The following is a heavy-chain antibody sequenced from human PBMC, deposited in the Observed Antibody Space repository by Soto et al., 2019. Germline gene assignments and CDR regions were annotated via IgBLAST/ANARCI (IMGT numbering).Heavy chain of an antibody. CDR1: GYTFTSYY. CDR2: INPSGGST. Sequence: QVQLVQSGAEVKKPGASVKVSCKASGYTFTSYYMHWVRQAPGQGLEWMGIINPSGGSTSYAQKVPGRFPMSRYTSTSTVYMELSSLRSEDTAVYYCARDFETYYYDSSGSRGDGYWGQGTLVTVSS. D-gene: IGHD3-22*01. CDR3: ARDFETYYYDSSGSRGDGY. V-gene: IGHV1-46*01. J-gene: IGHJ4*02.